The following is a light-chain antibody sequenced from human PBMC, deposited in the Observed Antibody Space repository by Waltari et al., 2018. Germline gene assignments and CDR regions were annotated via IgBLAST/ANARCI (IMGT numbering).Light chain of an antibody. CDR2: GAS. J-gene: IGKJ1*01. V-gene: IGKV3-20*01. CDR3: QHYVRLPAT. CDR1: QSVGRT. Sequence: EIVLTQSPGTLSLSPGERATLSCRASQSVGRTLAWYQQKPGQAPRLIIYGASSRATDIPDRFSGSGSGTDFSLTINRLEPEDFAVYFCQHYVRLPATFGQGTKVEIK.